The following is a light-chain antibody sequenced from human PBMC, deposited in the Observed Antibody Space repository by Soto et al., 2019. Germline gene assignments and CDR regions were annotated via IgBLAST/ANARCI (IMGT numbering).Light chain of an antibody. Sequence: QSVLTQPPSASGTPGQRVTISCSGSSSNIGDNPVNWYQQVPGAAPKLLIYISDQRPSGVPDRFSGSKSGTSASLAISGLQPEDEADYYCAAWDDSLNALFGTGTKVTVL. CDR1: SSNIGDNP. CDR2: ISD. J-gene: IGLJ1*01. CDR3: AAWDDSLNAL. V-gene: IGLV1-44*01.